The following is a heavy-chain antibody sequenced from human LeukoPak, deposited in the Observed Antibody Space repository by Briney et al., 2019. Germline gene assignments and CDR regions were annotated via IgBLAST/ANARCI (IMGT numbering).Heavy chain of an antibody. V-gene: IGHV3-20*04. CDR1: GFTFDDYG. J-gene: IGHJ4*02. Sequence: GGSLRLSCAASGFTFDDYGMSWVRQAPRKGLEWVSGINWNGGSTGYADSVEGRFTISRDNAKNSLYLQMNSLRAEDTALYYCARSFYQPVDYWGQGTMVTVSS. CDR3: ARSFYQPVDY. CDR2: INWNGGST. D-gene: IGHD2-2*01.